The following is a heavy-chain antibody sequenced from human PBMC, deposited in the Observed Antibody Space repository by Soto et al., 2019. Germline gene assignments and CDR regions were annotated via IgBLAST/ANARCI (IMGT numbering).Heavy chain of an antibody. V-gene: IGHV3-23*01. CDR2: ISGSGGST. CDR3: AKTSNSWNNFDD. Sequence: LRLSCAASGFTFSNYAMSWVRQAPGKGLEWVSGISGSGGSTYYADSVKGRFTISRDNSKNTLYLQMNSLRAEDTAIYYCAKTSNSWNNFDDWGQGSLVTVSS. CDR1: GFTFSNYA. D-gene: IGHD6-13*01. J-gene: IGHJ4*02.